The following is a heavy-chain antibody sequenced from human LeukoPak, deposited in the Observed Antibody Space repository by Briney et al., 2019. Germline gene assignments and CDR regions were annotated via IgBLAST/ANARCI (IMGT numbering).Heavy chain of an antibody. CDR1: GGSISSYY. Sequence: SETLSLTCTVSGGSISSYYWSWIRQPPGKGLEWIGYIYYSGSTNYNPSLKSRVTISVDTPKNQFSLKLSSVTAADTAVYYCARIGGTFAFDYWGQGTLVTVSP. CDR2: IYYSGST. V-gene: IGHV4-59*01. J-gene: IGHJ4*02. D-gene: IGHD4-23*01. CDR3: ARIGGTFAFDY.